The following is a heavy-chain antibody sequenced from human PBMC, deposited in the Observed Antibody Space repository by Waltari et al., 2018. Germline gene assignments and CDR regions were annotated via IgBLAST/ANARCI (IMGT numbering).Heavy chain of an antibody. CDR3: ALDREYEGWFDP. D-gene: IGHD6-6*01. J-gene: IGHJ5*02. Sequence: QAQLVQSGAEVRKPGASVKVSCNVSGQSLRESSIHWVRQAPGKGPEWLGGYDPEDGETTYAQKFKGRLSMTEDTDTAYMELTSLQSDDTAVYYCALDREYEGWFDPWGQGTLVTVSS. V-gene: IGHV1-24*01. CDR1: GQSLRESS. CDR2: YDPEDGET.